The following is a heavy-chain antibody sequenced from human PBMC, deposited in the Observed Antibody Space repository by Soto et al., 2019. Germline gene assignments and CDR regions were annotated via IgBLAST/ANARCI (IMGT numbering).Heavy chain of an antibody. CDR1: GFTFSTSW. CDR2: INQDGSEK. J-gene: IGHJ4*02. Sequence: PGGSLRLSCAASGFTFSTSWMDWVRQTPGKGLEWVANINQDGSEKNYVDSVKGRFAISRDNAKNSLFLQMSSLTAEDSGLYYCTRYLDFWGQGTLVTVSS. V-gene: IGHV3-7*01. CDR3: TRYLDF.